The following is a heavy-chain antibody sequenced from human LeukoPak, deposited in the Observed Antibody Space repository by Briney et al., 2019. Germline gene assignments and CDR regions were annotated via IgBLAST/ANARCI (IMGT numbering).Heavy chain of an antibody. CDR3: AKVVSGHHFDY. CDR2: ISGSGGNT. Sequence: GGSLRLSCAASGFTFSSYGMSWVRRAPGKGPEWVSGISGSGGNTYYADSVKGRFTIPRDNSQNTLYLQMNTLRAEDTAVYYCAKVVSGHHFDYWGQGTLVTVSS. J-gene: IGHJ4*02. CDR1: GFTFSSYG. V-gene: IGHV3-23*01. D-gene: IGHD1-26*01.